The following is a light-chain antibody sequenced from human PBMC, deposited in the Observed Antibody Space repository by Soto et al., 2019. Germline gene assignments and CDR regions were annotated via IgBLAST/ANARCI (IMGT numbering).Light chain of an antibody. CDR1: SGYSNYK. CDR3: GEDHGSWSKF. CDR2: VGTGGIVG. J-gene: IGLJ2*01. Sequence: QSVLTQPPSASASLGASVTLTCTLSSGYSNYKVDWYQQRQGKGRRFVMRVGTGGIVGSKGDGIPDRFSVLGSGLNRYLTSKNIQEEDESDYPGGEDHGSWSKFFGGGTK. V-gene: IGLV9-49*01.